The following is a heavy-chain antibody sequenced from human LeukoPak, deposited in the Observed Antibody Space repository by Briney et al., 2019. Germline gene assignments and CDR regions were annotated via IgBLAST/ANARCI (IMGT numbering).Heavy chain of an antibody. V-gene: IGHV1-2*02. Sequence: ASVKVSCKTSGYAFIAYYIHWVRQAPGQGLEWMGWINPISGGTNYAQDFQGRVTMTSDTSISTAYMELSSLKSDGTAVYYCATEVGATNIDVWGTGTTVTISS. J-gene: IGHJ6*03. CDR2: INPISGGT. CDR1: GYAFIAYY. CDR3: ATEVGATNIDV. D-gene: IGHD1-26*01.